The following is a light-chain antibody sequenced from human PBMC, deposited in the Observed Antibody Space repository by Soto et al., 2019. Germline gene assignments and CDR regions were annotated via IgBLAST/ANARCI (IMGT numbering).Light chain of an antibody. V-gene: IGKV3-15*01. J-gene: IGKJ4*01. CDR3: QQYNNWLT. CDR2: GAS. Sequence: EIVMTQSPATLSVSPGERATLSCRASQSVSSNLAWYQQKPGQAPRLLIYGASTRATGIPARFSGSGSGTEFTLTISSLQSEDVAVYYCQQYNNWLTFGGGTKVELK. CDR1: QSVSSN.